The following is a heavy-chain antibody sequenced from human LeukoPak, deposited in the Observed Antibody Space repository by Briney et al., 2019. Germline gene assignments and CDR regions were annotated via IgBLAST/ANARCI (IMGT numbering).Heavy chain of an antibody. J-gene: IGHJ4*02. V-gene: IGHV4-59*01. Sequence: PSETLSLTCTVSGDSISSYYWSWIRQPPGKGLEWIGYIYYSGSTNYNPSLKSRVTISVDTSKNQFSLKLSSVTAADTAVYYCARDVLFGSSDYWGQGTLVTVSS. CDR3: ARDVLFGSSDY. CDR1: GDSISSYY. CDR2: IYYSGST. D-gene: IGHD2-21*01.